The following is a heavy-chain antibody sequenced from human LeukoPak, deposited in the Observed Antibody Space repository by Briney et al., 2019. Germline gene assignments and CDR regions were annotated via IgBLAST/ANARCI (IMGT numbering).Heavy chain of an antibody. CDR1: GFTFSNYW. D-gene: IGHD3-10*01. Sequence: SGGPLRLSCAASGFTFSNYWMSWVRQAPGKGLEWVANIKQDGSEKYYIDSVKGRFTISRDNAKNSLYLQMNSLRVEEAAVYYCASMKGSGTYSSFDFWGQGTLVTVSS. V-gene: IGHV3-7*01. J-gene: IGHJ4*02. CDR2: IKQDGSEK. CDR3: ASMKGSGTYSSFDF.